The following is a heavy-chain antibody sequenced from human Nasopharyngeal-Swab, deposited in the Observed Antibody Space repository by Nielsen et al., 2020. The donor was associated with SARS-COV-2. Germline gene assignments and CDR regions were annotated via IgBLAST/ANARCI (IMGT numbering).Heavy chain of an antibody. CDR3: GKNGYYDFWSYGTY. J-gene: IGHJ4*02. CDR1: GFTFRSYA. Sequence: SLKISCAASGFTFRSYALSRVRQAPGKGLEWVSANSDSGGSTYYADSVKGRFSISRDNSNNTLYLQMNSLRAEDTAVYHCGKNGYYDFWSYGTYWGQGTLVTVSS. CDR2: NSDSGGST. V-gene: IGHV3-23*01. D-gene: IGHD3-3*01.